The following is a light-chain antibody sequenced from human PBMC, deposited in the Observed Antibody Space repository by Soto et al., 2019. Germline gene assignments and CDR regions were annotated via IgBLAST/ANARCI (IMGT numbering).Light chain of an antibody. J-gene: IGLJ1*01. CDR3: SSYTSSSTPDV. Sequence: QSALTQPASVSGSPGQSITISCTGTSSDVGGYNYVSWYQQHPGKAPKLMIYDVSNRPSGVSNRFSGSKSGNTASLTISGLQAEDGADYYCSSYTSSSTPDVFGTGTKVTVL. CDR2: DVS. CDR1: SSDVGGYNY. V-gene: IGLV2-14*01.